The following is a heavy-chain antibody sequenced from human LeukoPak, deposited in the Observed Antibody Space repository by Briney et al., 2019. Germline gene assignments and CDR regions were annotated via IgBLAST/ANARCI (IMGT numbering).Heavy chain of an antibody. CDR1: GSTFSNYA. V-gene: IGHV3-23*01. J-gene: IGHJ4*02. CDR3: AKDRRDFWSGYYGYFDY. Sequence: GGSLRLSCAASGSTFSNYAMSWVRQAPGKGLEEVSGMSGSGGTTNYADAVKGRFTISRDNSKNTLYLHMDSLRVEDTALYYCAKDRRDFWSGYYGYFDYWGQGTLVTVSS. D-gene: IGHD3-3*01. CDR2: MSGSGGTT.